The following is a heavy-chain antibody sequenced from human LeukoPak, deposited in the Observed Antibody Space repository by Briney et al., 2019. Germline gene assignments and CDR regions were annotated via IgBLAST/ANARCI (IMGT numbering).Heavy chain of an antibody. Sequence: KTSETLSLTCTVSGGSISSGGYYWSWIRQPPGKGLEWIGYIYYSGSTNYNPSLKSRVTISVDTSKNQFSLKLSSVTAADTAVYYCASIRVLAAAGYYFDYWGQGTLVTVSS. CDR1: GGSISSGGYY. V-gene: IGHV4-61*08. D-gene: IGHD6-13*01. CDR3: ASIRVLAAAGYYFDY. J-gene: IGHJ4*02. CDR2: IYYSGST.